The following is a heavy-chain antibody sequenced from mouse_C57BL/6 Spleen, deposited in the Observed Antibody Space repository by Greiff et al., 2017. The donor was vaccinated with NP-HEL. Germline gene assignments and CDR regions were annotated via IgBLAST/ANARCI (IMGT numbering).Heavy chain of an antibody. CDR3: ARQTTVVATYPYFDY. D-gene: IGHD1-1*01. Sequence: VQLQQSGAELVKPGASVKISCKASGYAFSSYWMNWVKQRPGKGLEWIGQIYPGDGDTNYNGKFKGKATLTADKSSSTAYMQLSSLTSEDSAVYFCARQTTVVATYPYFDYWGQGTTLTVSS. CDR1: GYAFSSYW. CDR2: IYPGDGDT. J-gene: IGHJ2*01. V-gene: IGHV1-80*01.